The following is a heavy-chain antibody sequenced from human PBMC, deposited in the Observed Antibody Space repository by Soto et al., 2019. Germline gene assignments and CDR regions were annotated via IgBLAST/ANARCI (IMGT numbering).Heavy chain of an antibody. J-gene: IGHJ5*02. D-gene: IGHD3-22*01. CDR2: IIPIFSTP. CDR3: ARPIQYYFDTSAQSAWFDP. CDR1: GGTFGSYA. Sequence: QVQLVQSGAEVKKPGSSVKVSCKTSGGTFGSYAISWVRQAPGQGLEWMGGIIPIFSTPNYAQKFQGRVTITADESTSTAYMKLSSLRSEDTAVYYCARPIQYYFDTSAQSAWFDPWVQGTLVTVSS. V-gene: IGHV1-69*12.